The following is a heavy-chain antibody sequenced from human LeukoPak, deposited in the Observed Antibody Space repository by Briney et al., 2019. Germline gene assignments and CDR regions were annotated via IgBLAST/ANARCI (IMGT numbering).Heavy chain of an antibody. CDR1: AYSFTDYY. J-gene: IGHJ4*02. D-gene: IGHD3-22*01. Sequence: ASVKVSCKASAYSFTDYYIHWVRQAPGQGLEWMGWINPNSGGTNSAQKFQVRITLTRDTSISTACMELSRLRSDDTAVYYCAAGPVYDYFEFWGQGTLVTVSS. V-gene: IGHV1-2*02. CDR2: INPNSGGT. CDR3: AAGPVYDYFEF.